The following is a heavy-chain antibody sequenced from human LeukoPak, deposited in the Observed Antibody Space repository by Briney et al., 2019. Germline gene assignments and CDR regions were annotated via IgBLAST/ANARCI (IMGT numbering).Heavy chain of an antibody. V-gene: IGHV3-23*01. CDR2: INTGGAT. D-gene: IGHD6-19*01. CDR3: ATRPVSVAGLPPKFDY. J-gene: IGHJ4*02. CDR1: GITFSTYA. Sequence: GGSPRLSCEASGITFSTYAMSWVRQAPGEGLDWVLGINTGGATYYAGSVRGRFTISRDSSKNTLYLQMNSLRAEDTALYYCATRPVSVAGLPPKFDYWGQGALVTVSS.